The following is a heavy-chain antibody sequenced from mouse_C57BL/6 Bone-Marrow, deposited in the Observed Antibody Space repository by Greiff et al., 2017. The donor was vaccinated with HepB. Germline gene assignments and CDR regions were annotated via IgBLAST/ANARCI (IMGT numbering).Heavy chain of an antibody. Sequence: DVQLVESGGGLVKPGGSLKLSCAASGFTFSSYTMSWVRQTPEKRLEWVATISGGGGNTYYPDSVKGRFTISRDNAKNTLYLQMSSLRSEDTALYYCARITTVEGDHYWGQGTSVTVSS. J-gene: IGHJ4*01. CDR1: GFTFSSYT. CDR3: ARITTVEGDHY. D-gene: IGHD1-1*01. V-gene: IGHV5-9*01. CDR2: ISGGGGNT.